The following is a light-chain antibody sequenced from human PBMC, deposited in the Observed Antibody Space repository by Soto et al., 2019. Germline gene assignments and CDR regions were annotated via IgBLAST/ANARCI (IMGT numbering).Light chain of an antibody. CDR3: QQYHTFPT. V-gene: IGKV1-5*01. CDR2: DAS. J-gene: IGKJ1*01. CDR1: QNIGDW. Sequence: DIQMTQSPSTLSASVGDRVSITCRASQNIGDWLAWYQQKPGKAPKFLVYDASTLASGVPSRFSGSGSGADFTLTFSSLQPDDFATYYCQQYHTFPTFGQGTKVDIK.